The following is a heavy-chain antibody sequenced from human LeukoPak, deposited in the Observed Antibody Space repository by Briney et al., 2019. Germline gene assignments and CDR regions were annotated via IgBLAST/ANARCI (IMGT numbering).Heavy chain of an antibody. CDR3: ARDISYYDSSPRGY. J-gene: IGHJ4*02. V-gene: IGHV3-48*01. D-gene: IGHD3-22*01. CDR2: ISNSSSTI. CDR1: GFTFSSYS. Sequence: GGSLRLSCAASGFTFSSYSMNWVRQAPGKGLEWGSYISNSSSTIYYADSVKGRFTISRDNAKNSLYLQMNSLRAEDTAVYYCARDISYYDSSPRGYWGQGALVTVSS.